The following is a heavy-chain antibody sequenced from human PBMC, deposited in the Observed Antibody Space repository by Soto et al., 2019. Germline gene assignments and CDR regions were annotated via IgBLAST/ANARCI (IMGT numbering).Heavy chain of an antibody. V-gene: IGHV1-69*13. CDR3: ASRYGAGSPYDLYCYGMDV. D-gene: IGHD3-10*01. J-gene: IGHJ6*02. CDR1: GVTFSSYA. Sequence: SVKVSCKASGVTFSSYAISWVRQAPGQGLEWMGGTIPIFGTANYAQKFQGRVTITADESTSTAYMELSSLRSEDTAVYYCASRYGAGSPYDLYCYGMDVWGQGTTVTVSS. CDR2: TIPIFGTA.